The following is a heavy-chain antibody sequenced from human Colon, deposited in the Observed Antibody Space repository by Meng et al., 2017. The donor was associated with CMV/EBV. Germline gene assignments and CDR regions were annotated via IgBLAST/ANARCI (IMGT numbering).Heavy chain of an antibody. V-gene: IGHV3-53*01. J-gene: IGHJ6*02. D-gene: IGHD2-2*01. CDR1: GFTVSSNY. Sequence: GESLKISSAASGFTVSSNYMSWVRQAPGKGLEWVSVIYSGGSTYYADSVKGRFTISRDNSKNTLYLQMNSLRAEDTAVYYCARGSTGFYYGMDVWGQGTTVTVSS. CDR3: ARGSTGFYYGMDV. CDR2: IYSGGST.